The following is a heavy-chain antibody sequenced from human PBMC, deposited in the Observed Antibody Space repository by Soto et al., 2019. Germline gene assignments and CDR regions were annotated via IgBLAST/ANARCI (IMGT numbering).Heavy chain of an antibody. J-gene: IGHJ6*02. Sequence: ASVKVSCKASGYTFTGYYMHWVRQAPGQGLEWMGWINPNSGGTNYAQKFQGWVTMTRDTSISTAYMELSRLRSDDTAVYDCARGDSSSWPRDYYYGMDVWGQGTTVTVSS. D-gene: IGHD6-13*01. V-gene: IGHV1-2*04. CDR1: GYTFTGYY. CDR2: INPNSGGT. CDR3: ARGDSSSWPRDYYYGMDV.